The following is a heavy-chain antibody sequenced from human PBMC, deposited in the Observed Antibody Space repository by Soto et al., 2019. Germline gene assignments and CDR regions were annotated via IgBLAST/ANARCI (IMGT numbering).Heavy chain of an antibody. CDR3: ARDHLDTWGGSDSLDI. CDR2: MNQDGSAK. Sequence: EVQLVESGGGLVQPGGSLRLSCGASGFTFSDYWMNWVRQSPGKGLEWVANMNQDGSAKNYVDSVKGRFTISRDNAKNSVYLHMHSLRAEDTAVYYCARDHLDTWGGSDSLDIWGHGTMVTVSS. V-gene: IGHV3-7*01. J-gene: IGHJ3*02. D-gene: IGHD3-16*01. CDR1: GFTFSDYW.